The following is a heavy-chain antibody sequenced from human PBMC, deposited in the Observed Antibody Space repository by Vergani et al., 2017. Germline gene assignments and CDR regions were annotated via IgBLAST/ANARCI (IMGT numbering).Heavy chain of an antibody. V-gene: IGHV3-7*01. CDR2: IKQDGSEK. D-gene: IGHD3-22*01. Sequence: EVQLVESGGGLVQPGGSLRLSCAASGFTFSSYWMSWVRQAPGKGLEWVANIKQDGSEKYYVDSVKGRFTISRDNAKNSLYLQMNSLRAEDTAVYYCTQGSRGYTGYFFDYWGQGTLATVSS. CDR3: TQGSRGYTGYFFDY. CDR1: GFTFSSYW. J-gene: IGHJ4*02.